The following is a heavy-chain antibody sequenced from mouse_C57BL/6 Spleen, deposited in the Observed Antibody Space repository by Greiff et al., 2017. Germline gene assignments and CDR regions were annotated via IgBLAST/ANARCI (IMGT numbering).Heavy chain of an antibody. J-gene: IGHJ3*01. CDR3: TRAGRSAGFAD. D-gene: IGHD1-1*01. CDR2: IDPSDSYT. Sequence: VQLQQSGAELVMPGASVKLSCTASGYTFTSYWMHWVKQRPGQGLEWIGEIDPSDSYTNYNQKFKGKSTLTVDKSSSTAYMQISSPTSEDSAVYYCTRAGRSAGFADWGQGALGTVSA. V-gene: IGHV1-69*01. CDR1: GYTFTSYW.